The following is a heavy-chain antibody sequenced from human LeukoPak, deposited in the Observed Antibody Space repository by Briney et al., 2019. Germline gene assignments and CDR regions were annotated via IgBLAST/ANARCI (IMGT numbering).Heavy chain of an antibody. D-gene: IGHD3-10*01. J-gene: IGHJ4*02. CDR1: AFTFSSYW. Sequence: GGSLRLSCAASAFTFSSYWMSWVRQAPGKGLEWVANIKQDGGEKYYVDSVKGRFTISRDNAKNSLYLQMNSLRAEDTAVYYCARLLPPYYGSGSYGVDYWGQGTLVTVSS. CDR3: ARLLPPYYGSGSYGVDY. CDR2: IKQDGGEK. V-gene: IGHV3-7*01.